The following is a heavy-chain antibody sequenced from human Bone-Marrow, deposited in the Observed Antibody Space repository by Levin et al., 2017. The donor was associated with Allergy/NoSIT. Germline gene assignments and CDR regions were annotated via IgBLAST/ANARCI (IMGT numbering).Heavy chain of an antibody. D-gene: IGHD3-10*01. CDR3: ARERMLRGGTYGFDI. V-gene: IGHV3-11*01. CDR1: GFHFTDHY. J-gene: IGHJ3*02. CDR2: ISTSAYII. Sequence: LSLTCAASGFHFTDHYMNWIRQSPGKGLEWVSSISTSAYIIYYADSVKGRFTISRDNAKNSLYLQMSSLRAEDTAVYYCARERMLRGGTYGFDIWGHGTMVTVSS.